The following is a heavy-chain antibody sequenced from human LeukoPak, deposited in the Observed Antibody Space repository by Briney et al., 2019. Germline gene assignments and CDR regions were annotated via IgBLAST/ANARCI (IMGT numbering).Heavy chain of an antibody. CDR3: TTYRSGHY. CDR2: ISSKTNNYAT. Sequence: GGSLRLSCAASGFTFSASDIHWVRQASGKGLEWVGRISSKTNNYATAYTASVRGRFTISRDDSENTAYLQMNSLEIEDTAVYYCTTYRSGHYWGQGTLVTVSS. CDR1: GFTFSASD. J-gene: IGHJ4*02. V-gene: IGHV3-73*01. D-gene: IGHD6-19*01.